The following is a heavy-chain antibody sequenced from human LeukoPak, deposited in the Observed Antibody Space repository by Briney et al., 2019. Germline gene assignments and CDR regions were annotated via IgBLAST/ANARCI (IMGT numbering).Heavy chain of an antibody. D-gene: IGHD6-19*01. J-gene: IGHJ4*02. CDR3: ARQWLVSPLFDY. Sequence: SETLSLTCTVSGGSISSYCWSWIRQPPGKGLEWIGEINHSGSTNYNPSLRSRVTVSVHTSKNQLSLKLSSVTAADTAVYYCARQWLVSPLFDYWGQGTLVTVSS. CDR2: INHSGST. V-gene: IGHV4-34*01. CDR1: GGSISSYC.